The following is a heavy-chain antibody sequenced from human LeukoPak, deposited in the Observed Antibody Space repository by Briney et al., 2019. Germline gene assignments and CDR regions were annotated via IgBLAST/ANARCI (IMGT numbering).Heavy chain of an antibody. CDR1: GFTFSSYA. CDR2: ISGSGGST. V-gene: IGHV3-23*01. D-gene: IGHD2-2*01. J-gene: IGHJ6*02. CDR3: AKRGYCSSTSCYDTSGYYYGMDV. Sequence: GGSLRLSCAAPGFTFSSYAMSWVRQAPGKGLEWVSAISGSGGSTYYADSVKGRFTISRGNSKNTLYLQMNSLRAEDTAVYYCAKRGYCSSTSCYDTSGYYYGMDVWGQGTTVTVSS.